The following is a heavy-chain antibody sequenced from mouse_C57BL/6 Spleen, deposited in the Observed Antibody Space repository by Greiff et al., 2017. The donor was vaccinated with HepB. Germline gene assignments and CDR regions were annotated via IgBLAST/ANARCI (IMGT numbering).Heavy chain of an antibody. CDR1: GYAFSSSW. CDR3: ARLTTTVVAYDWYFDV. J-gene: IGHJ1*03. CDR2: IYPGDGDT. Sequence: QVQLQQSGPELVKPGASVKISCKASGYAFSSSWMNWVKQRPGKGLEWIGRIYPGDGDTNYNGKFKGKATLTADKSSSTAYMQLSSLTSEDSAVYFFARLTTTVVAYDWYFDVWGTGTTVTVSS. V-gene: IGHV1-82*01. D-gene: IGHD1-1*01.